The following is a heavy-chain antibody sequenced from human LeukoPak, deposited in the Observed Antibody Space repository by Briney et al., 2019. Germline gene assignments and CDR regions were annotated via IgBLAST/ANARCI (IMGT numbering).Heavy chain of an antibody. CDR2: IKGKTGGGDI. V-gene: IGHV3-15*01. J-gene: IGHJ3*02. CDR3: AARRGGSGWSKEDAFYI. CDR1: GFTFNYIW. D-gene: IGHD6-19*01. Sequence: PGGSLRLSCVASGFTFNYIWMSWVRQAPGKGLEWVGRIKGKTGGGDIAYAAPVNGRFSISRDDSEKTMYLQMNSLEAGDTAVYHCAARRGGSGWSKEDAFYIWGQGTMVTVSS.